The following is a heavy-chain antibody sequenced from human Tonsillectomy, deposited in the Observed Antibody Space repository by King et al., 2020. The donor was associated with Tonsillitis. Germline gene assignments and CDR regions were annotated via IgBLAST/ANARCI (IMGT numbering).Heavy chain of an antibody. CDR1: GFTFSSYW. CDR2: INQAGSEN. Sequence: VPLVESGGGLVQPGGSLRLSCAASGFTFSSYWMGWVRQAPGKGLEWVANINQAGSENYYVDSVKGRFTISRDNAKKSLYLQMNSLRAEDTAVYYCASPTGYSYGYGYWGQGTLVTVSS. CDR3: ASPTGYSYGYGY. J-gene: IGHJ4*02. D-gene: IGHD5-18*01. V-gene: IGHV3-7*01.